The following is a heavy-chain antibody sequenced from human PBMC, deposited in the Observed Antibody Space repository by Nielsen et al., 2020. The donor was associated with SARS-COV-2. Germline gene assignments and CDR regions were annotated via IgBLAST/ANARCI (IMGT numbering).Heavy chain of an antibody. D-gene: IGHD3-22*01. CDR2: INPNSGGT. J-gene: IGHJ4*02. CDR1: GYTFTSYG. Sequence: ASVKVSCKASGYTFTSYGISWVRQAPGQGLEWMGWINPNSGGTNYAQKFQGRVTMTRDTSISTAYMELSRLRSDDTAVYYCAQTTRELEYYDSTGLDYWGQGTLVTVSS. CDR3: AQTTRELEYYDSTGLDY. V-gene: IGHV1-2*02.